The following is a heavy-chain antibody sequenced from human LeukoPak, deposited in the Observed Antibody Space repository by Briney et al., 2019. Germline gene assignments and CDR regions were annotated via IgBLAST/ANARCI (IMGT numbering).Heavy chain of an antibody. CDR3: ATLLGSNYYDSSGYPDY. CDR2: INPSGGST. Sequence: GASVKVSCKASGYTFTSYYMHWVRQAPGQGLEWMGIINPSGGSTSYAQKFQGRVTMTRDTSTSTVYMELSSLRSEDTAVYYCATLLGSNYYDSSGYPDYWGQGTLVTVSS. V-gene: IGHV1-46*01. D-gene: IGHD3-22*01. CDR1: GYTFTSYY. J-gene: IGHJ4*02.